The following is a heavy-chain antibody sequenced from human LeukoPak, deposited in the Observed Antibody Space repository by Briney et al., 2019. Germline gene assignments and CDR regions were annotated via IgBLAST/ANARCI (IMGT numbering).Heavy chain of an antibody. Sequence: SETLSLTCTVSGGSISSINYYWGWIRQPPGKGLEWIGSIYYSGSTYYNPSLRGRVTTSVDTSKNQFSLKLSSVTAADTAVYDCATLSRIAAVQNWFDPWGQGTLVTVSS. CDR2: IYYSGST. D-gene: IGHD6-13*01. J-gene: IGHJ5*02. V-gene: IGHV4-39*07. CDR3: ATLSRIAAVQNWFDP. CDR1: GGSISSINYY.